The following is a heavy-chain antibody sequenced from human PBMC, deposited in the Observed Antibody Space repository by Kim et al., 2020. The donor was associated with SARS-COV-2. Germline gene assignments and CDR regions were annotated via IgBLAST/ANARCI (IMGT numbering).Heavy chain of an antibody. CDR3: AREIGPSGDAFDI. V-gene: IGHV4-31*03. Sequence: SETLSLTCTVSGGSISSGGYYWSWIRQHPGKGLEWIGYINYSGSTYYNPSLKSRVTISVDTSKNQFSLKLSSVTAADTAVYYCAREIGPSGDAFDIWGQGTMVTVSS. J-gene: IGHJ3*02. CDR1: GGSISSGGYY. CDR2: INYSGST.